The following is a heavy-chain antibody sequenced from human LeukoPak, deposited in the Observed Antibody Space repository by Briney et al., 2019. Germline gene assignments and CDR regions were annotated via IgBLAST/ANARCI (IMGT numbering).Heavy chain of an antibody. CDR3: ARRCSSTSCFDY. CDR2: NSNSSSYI. Sequence: PGGSLRLSCAASGFTFSSYSMNWVRQAPGKGLEWVSSNSNSSSYIFYADTVKGRFTISRDNAKISLYLQMNSLRAEDTAVYYCARRCSSTSCFDYWGQGTLVTVSS. D-gene: IGHD2-2*01. V-gene: IGHV3-21*01. J-gene: IGHJ4*02. CDR1: GFTFSSYS.